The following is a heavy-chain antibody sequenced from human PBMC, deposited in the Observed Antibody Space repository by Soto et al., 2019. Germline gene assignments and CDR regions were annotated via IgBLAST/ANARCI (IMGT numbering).Heavy chain of an antibody. Sequence: GGSLRLSCAASGFTFSGSAMHWVRQASGKGLEWVGRIRSKANSYATAYAASVKGRFTISRDDSKNTAYLQMNSLKTEDTAVYYCTRLTNSGHGWYFDLWGRGTLVTVSS. CDR2: IRSKANSYAT. D-gene: IGHD5-12*01. CDR1: GFTFSGSA. V-gene: IGHV3-73*01. J-gene: IGHJ2*01. CDR3: TRLTNSGHGWYFDL.